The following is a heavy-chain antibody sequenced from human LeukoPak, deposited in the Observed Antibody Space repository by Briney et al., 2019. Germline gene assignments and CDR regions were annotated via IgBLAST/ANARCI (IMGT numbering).Heavy chain of an antibody. D-gene: IGHD6-6*01. J-gene: IGHJ3*02. V-gene: IGHV1-2*02. CDR1: GYTFTGYY. CDR3: ARDLAVEYSSFHDAFDI. Sequence: ASVKVSCKASGYTFTGYYMHWVRQAPGQGLEWMGWINPNSGGTNYAQKFQGRVTMTRDTSISTAYMELSRLRSDDTAVYYCARDLAVEYSSFHDAFDIWGQGTMVTVSS. CDR2: INPNSGGT.